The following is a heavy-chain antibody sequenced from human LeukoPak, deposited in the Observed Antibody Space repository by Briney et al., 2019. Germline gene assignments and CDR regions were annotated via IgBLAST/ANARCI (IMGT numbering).Heavy chain of an antibody. J-gene: IGHJ4*02. CDR1: GGSISSGSYY. D-gene: IGHD4-23*01. Sequence: PSETLSLTCAVSGGSISSGSYYWSWIRQPAGKGLEWIGRIYTIGSTNYNPSLKSRVTISVDTSKNQFSLKLSSVTAADTAVYCCARGGRPYGGNSEGIFDYWGQGTLVTVSS. V-gene: IGHV4-61*02. CDR3: ARGGRPYGGNSEGIFDY. CDR2: IYTIGST.